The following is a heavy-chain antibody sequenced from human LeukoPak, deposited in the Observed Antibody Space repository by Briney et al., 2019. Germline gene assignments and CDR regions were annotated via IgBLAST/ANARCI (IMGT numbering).Heavy chain of an antibody. CDR3: ARDAAAAHPEYYFDY. J-gene: IGHJ4*02. D-gene: IGHD6-13*01. Sequence: ASVKVSCKASGYTFTSYYIHWVRQAPGQGLEWMGIINPSGGSTTYAQNFQGRVTMTRDMSTSTVYMELSSLRSEDTAVYYCARDAAAAHPEYYFDYWGQGTLVTVSS. V-gene: IGHV1-46*01. CDR1: GYTFTSYY. CDR2: INPSGGST.